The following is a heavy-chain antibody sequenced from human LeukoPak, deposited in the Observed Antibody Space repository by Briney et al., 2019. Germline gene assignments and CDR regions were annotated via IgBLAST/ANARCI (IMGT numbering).Heavy chain of an antibody. CDR2: INSNSGGT. D-gene: IGHD6-6*01. J-gene: IGHJ4*02. Sequence: ASVKVSCKTSGYTFTDYYIHWMRQAPGQGLEWMGWINSNSGGTSYAQKFQGRVTLTRDTPTRTAFMELNRLTSDDTAVDYCARTSIAARRADFDHWGQGTVVTVSS. CDR1: GYTFTDYY. CDR3: ARTSIAARRADFDH. V-gene: IGHV1-2*02.